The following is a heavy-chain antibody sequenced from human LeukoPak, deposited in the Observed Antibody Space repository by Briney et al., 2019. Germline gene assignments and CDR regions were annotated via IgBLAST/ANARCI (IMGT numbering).Heavy chain of an antibody. D-gene: IGHD2-2*01. J-gene: IGHJ4*02. Sequence: GGSLTLSCAASGFTFDDYGMSWVRQAPGKGLEGVCGINWNGGSTGYADSVKARFTISRDNAKNSLYLQMNSLRAEDTALYYCARDQYGSVYWGQGTLVTVSS. CDR3: ARDQYGSVY. CDR1: GFTFDDYG. V-gene: IGHV3-20*04. CDR2: INWNGGST.